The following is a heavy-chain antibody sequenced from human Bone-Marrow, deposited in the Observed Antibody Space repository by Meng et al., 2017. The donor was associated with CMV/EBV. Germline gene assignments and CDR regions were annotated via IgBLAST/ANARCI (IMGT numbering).Heavy chain of an antibody. Sequence: LRLSCAISGDSVSSNSAAWNWIRQSPSRGLEWLGRTYYRSKWYNDYAVSVKSRITINPDTSKNQFSLQLNSVTPEDTAVYYCARELWRRGGNFPIDYWGQGTRVTGSS. V-gene: IGHV6-1*01. CDR1: GDSVSSNSAA. CDR3: ARELWRRGGNFPIDY. CDR2: TYYRSKWYN. D-gene: IGHD4-23*01. J-gene: IGHJ4*02.